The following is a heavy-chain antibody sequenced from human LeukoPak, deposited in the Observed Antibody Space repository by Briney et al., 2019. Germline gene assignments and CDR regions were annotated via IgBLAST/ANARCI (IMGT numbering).Heavy chain of an antibody. D-gene: IGHD6-13*01. CDR2: FDPEDGET. V-gene: IGHV1-24*01. Sequence: GASVTVSFTVSGYTLTELSMHWVRQAPGKGLEWMGGFDPEDGETIYAQKFQGRVTMTEDTSTDTAYMELSSLRSEDTAVYYCATDPRIAAAGTGGTLYYYYGMDVWGQGTTVTVSS. J-gene: IGHJ6*02. CDR3: ATDPRIAAAGTGGTLYYYYGMDV. CDR1: GYTLTELS.